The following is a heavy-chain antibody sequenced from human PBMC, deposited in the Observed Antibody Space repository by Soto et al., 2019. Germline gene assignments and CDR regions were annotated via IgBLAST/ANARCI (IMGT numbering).Heavy chain of an antibody. CDR1: GGTFSSYA. D-gene: IGHD1-26*01. CDR3: ARVKWERLYYFDP. V-gene: IGHV1-69*13. J-gene: IGHJ4*02. Sequence: SVEVCCEASGGTFSSYAISWVRQAPGQGLEWMGGIIPIFGTANYAQKFQGRVTITADESTSTAYMELSSLRSEDTAVYYCARVKWERLYYFDPWGQGTLVTVSS. CDR2: IIPIFGTA.